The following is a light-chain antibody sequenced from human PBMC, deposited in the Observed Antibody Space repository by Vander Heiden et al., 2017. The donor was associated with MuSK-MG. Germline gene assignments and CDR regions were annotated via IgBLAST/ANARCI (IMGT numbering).Light chain of an antibody. V-gene: IGKV3D-15*01. CDR1: QSVSSN. CDR2: GAS. CDR3: QQNKNWPPIT. Sequence: EIVMTQSPATLSVSPGERATLSCRASQSVSSNLAWYQQKPGQAPRLLIYGASTRATGIPARFSGRGHGKEFTLTISSRQSEDFAVYYCQQNKNWPPITFGQGTRLEIK. J-gene: IGKJ5*01.